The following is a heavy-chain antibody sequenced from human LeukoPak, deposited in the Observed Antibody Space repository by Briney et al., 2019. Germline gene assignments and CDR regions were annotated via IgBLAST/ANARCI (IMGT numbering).Heavy chain of an antibody. Sequence: SETLSLTCIVSGGSMKSYYWNWLRQTPGKGLEWIGYIYHTGSIKYNPSLESRVSISMDTSKNQISLTLKSLTAADTAVYYCARDRSEWSAEDNWFDHWGRGTLVTVSS. CDR1: GGSMKSYY. CDR2: IYHTGSI. J-gene: IGHJ5*02. V-gene: IGHV4-59*01. CDR3: ARDRSEWSAEDNWFDH. D-gene: IGHD3-3*01.